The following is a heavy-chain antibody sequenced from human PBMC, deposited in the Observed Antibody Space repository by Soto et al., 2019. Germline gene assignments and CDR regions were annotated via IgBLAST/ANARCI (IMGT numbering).Heavy chain of an antibody. V-gene: IGHV3-9*01. D-gene: IGHD4-17*01. CDR1: GFTFDDYA. CDR3: TKDKVGLRYYFDY. CDR2: ITWNSGSI. Sequence: SLRLSCAASGFTFDDYAMHWVRQAPGKGLEWVSSITWNSGSIAYADSVKGRFTISRDNAKNSLYLQMNSLRAEDTALYYCTKDKVGLRYYFDYWGQGTLVTVSS. J-gene: IGHJ4*02.